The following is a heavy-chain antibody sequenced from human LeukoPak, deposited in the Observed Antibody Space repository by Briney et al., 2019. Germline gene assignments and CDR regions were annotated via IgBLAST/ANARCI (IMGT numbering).Heavy chain of an antibody. Sequence: PETMSLTCAVYGGSFGVYYWGWNRQPPGKGQGCIGEINNSGCTNYTPSLKSRVTISVDTSNTQFSLKLSSVTAADTAVYYCASNDGGGWFDPWGQGTLVTVSS. D-gene: IGHD1-1*01. CDR1: GGSFGVYY. CDR3: ASNDGGGWFDP. V-gene: IGHV4-34*01. CDR2: INNSGCT. J-gene: IGHJ5*02.